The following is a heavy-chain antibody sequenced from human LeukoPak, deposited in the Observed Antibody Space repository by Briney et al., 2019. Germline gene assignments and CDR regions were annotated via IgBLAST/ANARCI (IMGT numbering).Heavy chain of an antibody. V-gene: IGHV6-1*01. CDR3: ARDPITGDRFDY. D-gene: IGHD7-27*01. CDR2: TYYRSKWYN. J-gene: IGHJ4*02. Sequence: SQTLSLTCATSGDTVSSNRAAWNWIRQSPSRGLEWLGRTYYRSKWYNDYAPSVKSRITINPDTSKNQFSLQLNSVTPEDTAVYYCARDPITGDRFDYWGQGTLVTVSS. CDR1: GDTVSSNRAA.